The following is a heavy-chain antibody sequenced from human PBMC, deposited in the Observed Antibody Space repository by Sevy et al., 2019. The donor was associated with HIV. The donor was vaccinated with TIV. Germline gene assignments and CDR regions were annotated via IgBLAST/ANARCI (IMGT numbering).Heavy chain of an antibody. J-gene: IGHJ6*02. CDR2: IFYSGST. CDR3: ARGCIGNNCFSLSFSHGLDI. Sequence: SETLSLTCTVSGDSISTYYWTWIRQPPGKGLEWIGDIFYSGSTNYNPSLKSRVTMSVDTSKNQFALKLGSVTAADTAIYYCARGCIGNNCFSLSFSHGLDIWGQGTTVTVSS. V-gene: IGHV4-59*01. D-gene: IGHD1-1*01. CDR1: GDSISTYY.